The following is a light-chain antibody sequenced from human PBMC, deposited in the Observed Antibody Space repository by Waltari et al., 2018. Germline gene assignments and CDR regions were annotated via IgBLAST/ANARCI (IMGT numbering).Light chain of an antibody. CDR3: QQLNTYPLT. CDR2: AAS. Sequence: IPLTQSPSSLSAYVGDRVTITCRASQGISSYLAWYQQKPGKAPKLLIYAASTLQSGVPSRFSGSGSGTGFTLTISSLQPEDFATYYCQQLNTYPLTFGPGTKVDIK. V-gene: IGKV1-9*01. J-gene: IGKJ3*01. CDR1: QGISSY.